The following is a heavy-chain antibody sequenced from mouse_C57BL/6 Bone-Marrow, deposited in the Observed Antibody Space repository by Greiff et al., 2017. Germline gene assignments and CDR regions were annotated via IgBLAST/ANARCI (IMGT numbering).Heavy chain of an antibody. CDR2: IDPENGDT. V-gene: IGHV14-4*01. J-gene: IGHJ1*01. CDR1: GFNIKDDY. D-gene: IGHD1-1*01. Sequence: EVQLQQSGAELVRPGASVKLSCTASGFNIKDDYMHWVKQRPEQGLEWIGWIDPENGDTEYASKFQGKATITADTSSNTAYLQLSSLTSEDTAVYDWTTITTVVYWYLDVWGPGTTVTVSS. CDR3: TTITTVVYWYLDV.